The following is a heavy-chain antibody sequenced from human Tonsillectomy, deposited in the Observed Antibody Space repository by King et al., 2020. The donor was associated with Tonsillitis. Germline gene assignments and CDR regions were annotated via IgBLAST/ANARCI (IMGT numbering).Heavy chain of an antibody. V-gene: IGHV4-34*01. J-gene: IGHJ4*02. CDR3: ARVISMVRGVIYDDY. Sequence: VQLQQWGAGLLKPSETLSLTCAVYGGSFSDYYWSWIRQPPGKGLEWIGEINHSGSTNYNPSLKSRVTISVDTSKNQFSLKLSSVTAADTAEYYCARVISMVRGVIYDDYWGQGTLVTVSS. CDR1: GGSFSDYY. D-gene: IGHD3-10*01. CDR2: INHSGST.